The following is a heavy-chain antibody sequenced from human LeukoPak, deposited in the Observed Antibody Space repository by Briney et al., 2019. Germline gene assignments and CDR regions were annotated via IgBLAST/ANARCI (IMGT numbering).Heavy chain of an antibody. J-gene: IGHJ4*02. Sequence: GGSLRFSCAASGFTFSSYGMHWVRQAPGKGLEWVAVIWYDGSNKYYADSVKGRFTISRDNSKNTLYLQMNSLRAEDTAVYYCARESKAYYYDSSGYSLRVDYWGQGTLVTVSS. V-gene: IGHV3-33*01. CDR2: IWYDGSNK. CDR3: ARESKAYYYDSSGYSLRVDY. CDR1: GFTFSSYG. D-gene: IGHD3-22*01.